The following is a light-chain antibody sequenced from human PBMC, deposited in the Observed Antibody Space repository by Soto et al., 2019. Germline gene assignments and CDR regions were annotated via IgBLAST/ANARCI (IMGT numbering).Light chain of an antibody. CDR2: DAS. J-gene: IGKJ1*01. CDR3: QQYNSYSRT. CDR1: QSINTW. V-gene: IGKV1-5*01. Sequence: DIQMTQSASTLSASVGDRVNITCRASQSINTWLAWSQQKPGKAPKLLIYDASSLESGVPSRFSGSGSGTEFTLTISSLQPDDFATYYCQQYNSYSRTFGQGTKVDIK.